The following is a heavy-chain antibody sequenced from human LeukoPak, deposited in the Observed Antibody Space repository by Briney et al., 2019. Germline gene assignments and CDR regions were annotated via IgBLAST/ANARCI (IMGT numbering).Heavy chain of an antibody. CDR1: GYTFTRYG. CDR2: ISADNGKT. D-gene: IGHD3-22*01. V-gene: IGHV1-18*04. Sequence: GASVKVSCKASGYTFTRYGVSWVRQAPGQGPKWMGWISADNGKTNYAQKYQGRVTMTTDTSTSTAYMELRSLRSDDTAVYYCARRIQYYDSSGYFDYWGQGTLVTVSS. CDR3: ARRIQYYDSSGYFDY. J-gene: IGHJ4*02.